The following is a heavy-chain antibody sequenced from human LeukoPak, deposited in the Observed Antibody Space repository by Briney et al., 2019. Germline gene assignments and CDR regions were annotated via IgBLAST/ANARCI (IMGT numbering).Heavy chain of an antibody. CDR3: ARAETRYSSGLDY. CDR2: ISSSSSYI. Sequence: GGSLRLSWAASGFTFSTYAMTWVRQAPGKGLEWVSSISSSSSYIYYADSVKGRFTISRDNAKNSLYLQMNSLRAEDTAVYYCARAETRYSSGLDYWGQGTLVTVSS. V-gene: IGHV3-21*01. D-gene: IGHD6-19*01. CDR1: GFTFSTYA. J-gene: IGHJ4*02.